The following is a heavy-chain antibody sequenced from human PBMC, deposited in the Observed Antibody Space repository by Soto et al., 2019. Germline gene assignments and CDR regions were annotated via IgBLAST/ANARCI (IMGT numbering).Heavy chain of an antibody. D-gene: IGHD3-10*01. CDR1: GFTFSSYA. J-gene: IGHJ6*02. V-gene: IGHV3-48*02. CDR3: ARVPHYYGSGSYTPLDYYYYGMDV. CDR2: ISSSSSTI. Sequence: GGSLRLSCAASGFTFSSYALSWVRQAPGKGLEWVSYISSSSSTIYYADSVKGRFTISRDNAKNSLYLQMNSLRDEDTAVYYCARVPHYYGSGSYTPLDYYYYGMDVWGQGTTVTVS.